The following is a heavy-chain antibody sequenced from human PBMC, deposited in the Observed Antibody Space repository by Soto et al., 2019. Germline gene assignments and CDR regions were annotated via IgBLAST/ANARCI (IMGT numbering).Heavy chain of an antibody. D-gene: IGHD6-13*01. CDR2: IGGGSGST. CDR3: ATRMYSTSWYYFVS. J-gene: IGHJ4*02. CDR1: GFTFTNYA. Sequence: EVQLLESGGGFVQPGGSLRLSCAASGFTFTNYALSWVRQAPGKGLEWVSTIGGGSGSTSYADSVKGRFSISRENSKNTLYLQMSSLSAEDTALYYFATRMYSTSWYYFVSWGQGTLVTVSS. V-gene: IGHV3-23*01.